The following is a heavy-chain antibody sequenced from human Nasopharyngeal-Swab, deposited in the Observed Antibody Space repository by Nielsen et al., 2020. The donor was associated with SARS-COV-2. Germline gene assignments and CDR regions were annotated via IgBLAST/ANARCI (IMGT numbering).Heavy chain of an antibody. J-gene: IGHJ6*03. CDR1: GGSISSYY. CDR3: ARISPSYYDILTGYYGYYYMDV. V-gene: IGHV4-59*01. CDR2: IYYRGST. Sequence: SETLSLTCTVSGGSISSYYWSWIRQPQGKRLEWIGYIYYRGSTNYNPSLKSRVTISADTTKNQFSLKLSSVTAADTAVYYCARISPSYYDILTGYYGYYYMDVWGKGTTVTVSS. D-gene: IGHD3-9*01.